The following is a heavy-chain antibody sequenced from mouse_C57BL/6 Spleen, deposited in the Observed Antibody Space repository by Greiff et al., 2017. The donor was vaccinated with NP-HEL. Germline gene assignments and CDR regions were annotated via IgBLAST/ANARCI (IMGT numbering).Heavy chain of an antibody. CDR1: GYTFTNYW. V-gene: IGHV1-63*01. CDR2: IYPGGGYT. Sequence: VQLQQSGAELVRPGTSVKMSCKASGYTFTNYWIGWAKQRPGHGLEWIGDIYPGGGYTNYNEKFKGKATLTADKSSSTAYMQFSSLTSEDFAIYYCARRRGDYDYDRYFDYWGQGTTLTVSS. CDR3: ARRRGDYDYDRYFDY. D-gene: IGHD2-4*01. J-gene: IGHJ2*01.